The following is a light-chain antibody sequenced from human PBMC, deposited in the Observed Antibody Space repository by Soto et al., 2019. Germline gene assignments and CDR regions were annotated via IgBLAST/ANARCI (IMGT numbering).Light chain of an antibody. CDR2: GGS. CDR3: QDYGTSHPWT. CDR1: QNIRGNE. J-gene: IGKJ1*01. V-gene: IGKV3-20*01. Sequence: VVLTQSPGALSSSPGEGVTLSCRASQNIRGNELAWYRQKRGQAPRLLIYGGSSRAEGIPDRFSGRGTGTNFTLTISRLEPEDSAVYYCQDYGTSHPWTFGQGTKLEIK.